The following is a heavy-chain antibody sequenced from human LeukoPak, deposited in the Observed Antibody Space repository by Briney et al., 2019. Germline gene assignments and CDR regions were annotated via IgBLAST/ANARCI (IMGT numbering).Heavy chain of an antibody. Sequence: GGSLRLSCVASGFTFDDYAMHWVRQAPGTGLEWVSGISWNSGSIGYADSVKGRFTISRDNAKNSLYLQMNSLRAEDTALYYCAKEKRYCSGGSCYRPLDYWGQGTLVTVSS. V-gene: IGHV3-9*01. CDR3: AKEKRYCSGGSCYRPLDY. CDR1: GFTFDDYA. CDR2: ISWNSGSI. D-gene: IGHD2-15*01. J-gene: IGHJ4*02.